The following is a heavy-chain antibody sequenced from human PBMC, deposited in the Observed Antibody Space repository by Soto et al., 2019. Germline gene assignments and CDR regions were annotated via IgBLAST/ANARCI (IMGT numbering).Heavy chain of an antibody. CDR1: GGTFGSYA. D-gene: IGHD2-2*01. CDR2: IIPIPGTA. V-gene: IGHV1-69*01. CDR3: ARSQGSSTSLEIYYYYYYGMDV. Sequence: QVQLVQSGAEVQKPGSSVKVSCKASGGTFGSYAISWVRQAPGQGLEWMGGIIPIPGTANYAQKFQGRVTIAADESTSTAYMELSSLGSEDTAVYYCARSQGSSTSLEIYYYYYYGMDVWGQGTTVTVSS. J-gene: IGHJ6*02.